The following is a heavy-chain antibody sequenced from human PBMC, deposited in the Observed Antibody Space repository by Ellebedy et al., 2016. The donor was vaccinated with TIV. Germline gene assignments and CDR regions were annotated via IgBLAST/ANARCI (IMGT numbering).Heavy chain of an antibody. CDR2: ISGSGTST. D-gene: IGHD1-1*01. V-gene: IGHV3-23*01. Sequence: GESLKISCAAPGFTFRRSPIGWIRQAPGKGLVWVSSISGSGTSTSYADSVKGRFTISRDNSKNTLYLQMNSLRVEDTAVYYCAKDLRATGGNWDPAFDYWGQGTLVTVSS. CDR3: AKDLRATGGNWDPAFDY. CDR1: GFTFRRSP. J-gene: IGHJ4*02.